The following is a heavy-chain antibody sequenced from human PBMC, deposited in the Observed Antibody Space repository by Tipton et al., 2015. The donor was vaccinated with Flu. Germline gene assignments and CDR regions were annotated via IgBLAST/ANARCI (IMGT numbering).Heavy chain of an antibody. CDR1: GGSISSSSYY. D-gene: IGHD3-3*01. Sequence: TLSLTCTVSGGSISSSSYYWGWIRQPPGKGLEWIGSIYYSGSTYYNPSLKSRVTISVDTSKNQFSLKLTSVTAADTAMYYCARLRFLEWLPTPPDYWGQGTLVTVSS. V-gene: IGHV4-39*01. J-gene: IGHJ4*02. CDR3: ARLRFLEWLPTPPDY. CDR2: IYYSGST.